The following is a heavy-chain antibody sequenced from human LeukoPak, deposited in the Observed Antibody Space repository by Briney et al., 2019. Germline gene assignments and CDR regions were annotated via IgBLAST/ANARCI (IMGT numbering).Heavy chain of an antibody. CDR3: ARGWFGRQYYYYYGMDV. J-gene: IGHJ6*02. CDR2: INHSGST. Sequence: PSETLSLTCAVCGGSFSGYYWSWIRQPPGKGLEWIGEINHSGSTNYNPSLKSRLTISVDTSKTQLSLKLSSVTAADTAVYYCARGWFGRQYYYYYGMDVWGRGTTVTVSS. CDR1: GGSFSGYY. V-gene: IGHV4-34*01. D-gene: IGHD3-10*01.